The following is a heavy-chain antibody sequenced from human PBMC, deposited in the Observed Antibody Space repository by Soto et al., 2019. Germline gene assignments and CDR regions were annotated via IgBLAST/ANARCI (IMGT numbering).Heavy chain of an antibody. CDR1: GFTFSSYA. J-gene: IGHJ4*02. CDR3: ARDPLGPGIFDY. D-gene: IGHD1-1*01. Sequence: GRSLRLSCAASGFTFSSYAMHWVRQAPGKGLEWVAVISYDGSNKYYAGSVKGRFTISRDNTKNTMYLQMNRLRAEDTAVYYCARDPLGPGIFDYSGQGTLVTVSS. V-gene: IGHV3-30-3*01. CDR2: ISYDGSNK.